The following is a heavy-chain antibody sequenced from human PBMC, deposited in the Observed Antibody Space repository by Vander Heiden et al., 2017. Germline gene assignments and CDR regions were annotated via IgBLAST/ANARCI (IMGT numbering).Heavy chain of an antibody. CDR2: IYYSGGT. Sequence: QLQLQESGPGLVKPSETLSLTCTVSGGSISSSTYSWGWIRQPPGKGLEWIVGIYYSGGTYYNPSLKSRVTISVDTSKNQFSLKLSSVTAADTAVYYCARHLDLWYFDYWGQGTLVTLSS. CDR1: GGSISSSTYS. CDR3: ARHLDLWYFDY. V-gene: IGHV4-39*01. D-gene: IGHD2-21*01. J-gene: IGHJ4*02.